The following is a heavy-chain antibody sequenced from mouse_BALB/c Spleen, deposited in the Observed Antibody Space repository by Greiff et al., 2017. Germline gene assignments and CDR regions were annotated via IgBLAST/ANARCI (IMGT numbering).Heavy chain of an antibody. CDR1: GFSLTSYG. Sequence: VKLMESGPGLVAPSQSLSITCTVSGFSLTSYGVHWVRQPPGKGLEWLGVIWAGGSTNYNSALMSRLSISKDNSKSQVFLKMNSLQTDDTAMYYCARDRGLRTWFAYWGQGTLVTVSA. V-gene: IGHV2-9*02. J-gene: IGHJ3*01. D-gene: IGHD2-4*01. CDR3: ARDRGLRTWFAY. CDR2: IWAGGST.